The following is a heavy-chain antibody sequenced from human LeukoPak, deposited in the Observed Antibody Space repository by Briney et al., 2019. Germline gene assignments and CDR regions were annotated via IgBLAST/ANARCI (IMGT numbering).Heavy chain of an antibody. CDR2: IYYSGST. D-gene: IGHD6-19*01. CDR3: ARWAAVAWAYPYFDY. CDR1: GGSISSYY. J-gene: IGHJ4*02. Sequence: PSETLSLTCTVSGGSISSYYWSWIRQPAGKGLEWIGYIYYSGSTNYNPSLKSRVTISVDTSKNQFSLKLSSVTAADTAVYYCARWAAVAWAYPYFDYWGQGTLVTVSS. V-gene: IGHV4-59*01.